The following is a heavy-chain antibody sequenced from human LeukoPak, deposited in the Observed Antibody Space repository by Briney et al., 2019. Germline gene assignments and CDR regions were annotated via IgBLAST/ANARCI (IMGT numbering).Heavy chain of an antibody. V-gene: IGHV3-7*01. CDR3: ARGGYYYGSGSYYT. Sequence: GGSLRLSCAASGFTFSSYWMSWVRQAPGKGLEWVANIRQDGSEKYYVDSVKGRFTISRDNAKNSLYLQMNSLRAEDTAVYYCARGGYYYGSGSYYTWGQGTLVTVSS. CDR1: GFTFSSYW. J-gene: IGHJ4*02. CDR2: IRQDGSEK. D-gene: IGHD3-10*01.